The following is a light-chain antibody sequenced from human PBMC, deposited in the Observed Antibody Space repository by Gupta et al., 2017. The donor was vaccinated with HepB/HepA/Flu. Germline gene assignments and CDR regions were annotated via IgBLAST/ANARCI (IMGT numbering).Light chain of an antibody. J-gene: IGKJ2*03. CDR1: QSVSSSY. V-gene: IGKV3-20*01. CDR3: QQYGSSPRG. Sequence: DIMLTQSPGTLSLSPGERATLSCRASQSVSSSYLAWYQQKPGQAPRLLIYGASSRATGIPDRFSGSGSGTDFTLTISRLEPEDFAVYYCQQYGSSPRGFGQGTKLEIK. CDR2: GAS.